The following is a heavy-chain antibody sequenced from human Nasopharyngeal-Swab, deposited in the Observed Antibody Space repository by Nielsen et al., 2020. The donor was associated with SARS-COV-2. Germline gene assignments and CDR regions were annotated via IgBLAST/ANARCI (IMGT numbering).Heavy chain of an antibody. CDR2: ISGSGGST. D-gene: IGHD6-13*01. Sequence: GGSLRLSCAASGFTFSSYAMSWVRQAPGKGLEWVSAISGSGGSTYYADSVKGRFTISRDNSKNTLYLQMNSLKAEDTAVYYCAKEGGWEYSSSWSDYWGQGTLVTVSS. V-gene: IGHV3-23*01. CDR1: GFTFSSYA. CDR3: AKEGGWEYSSSWSDY. J-gene: IGHJ4*02.